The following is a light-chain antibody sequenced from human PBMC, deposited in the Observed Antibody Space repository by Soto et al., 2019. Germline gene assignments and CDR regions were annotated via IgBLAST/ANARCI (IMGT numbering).Light chain of an antibody. V-gene: IGKV3-11*01. CDR1: QSFRGL. CDR2: DAY. CDR3: QQRHMWPIT. Sequence: EVVLTQSPVTLSLSPGERATLSCRASQSFRGLLAWYQQKPGQAPRLLIYDAYNRATGIPPRFSGSGSGTDGTLTISSLQKEDAAVYDCQQRHMWPITFGQGTRLEIK. J-gene: IGKJ5*01.